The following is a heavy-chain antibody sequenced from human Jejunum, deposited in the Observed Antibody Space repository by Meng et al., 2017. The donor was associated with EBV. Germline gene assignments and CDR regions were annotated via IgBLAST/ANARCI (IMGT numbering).Heavy chain of an antibody. V-gene: IGHV7-4-1*02. Sequence: QVQLVQSGSELKKPGASVTVSCKASGYTFTSSGINWVRQAPGQGLEWMGWINTNTGYPTYAQDFTGRFVFSLDTSVSTAYLQITSLSTEDNAVYYCARVRPGGGWFDPWGQGTLVTVSS. CDR3: ARVRPGGGWFDP. CDR2: INTNTGYP. CDR1: GYTFTSSG. J-gene: IGHJ5*02. D-gene: IGHD2-8*02.